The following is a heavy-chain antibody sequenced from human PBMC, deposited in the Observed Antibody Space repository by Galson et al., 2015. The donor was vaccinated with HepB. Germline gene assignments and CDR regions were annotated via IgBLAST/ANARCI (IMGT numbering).Heavy chain of an antibody. Sequence: SVKVSCKASGYTFTSYGISWVRQAPGQGLDWMGWISAYNGNTNYAQKLQGRVTMTTDTSTSTAYMELRSLRSDDTAVYYCARIAATRYYYYMDVWGKGTTVTVSS. V-gene: IGHV1-18*01. J-gene: IGHJ6*03. CDR2: ISAYNGNT. CDR3: ARIAATRYYYYMDV. CDR1: GYTFTSYG. D-gene: IGHD2-15*01.